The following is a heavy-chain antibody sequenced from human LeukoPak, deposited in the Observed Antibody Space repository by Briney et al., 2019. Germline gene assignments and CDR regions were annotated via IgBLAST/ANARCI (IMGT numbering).Heavy chain of an antibody. V-gene: IGHV3-66*01. CDR1: GFTVSSNY. CDR2: IYSGGST. Sequence: GGSLRLSCAASGFTVSSNYMSWVRQAPGKGLEWVSVIYSGGSTYYADSVKGRFTISRDNSKNTLYLQMNSLRAEDTAVYYCARGSRDSSSWYYFDYWGQGTLVAVSS. D-gene: IGHD6-13*01. CDR3: ARGSRDSSSWYYFDY. J-gene: IGHJ4*02.